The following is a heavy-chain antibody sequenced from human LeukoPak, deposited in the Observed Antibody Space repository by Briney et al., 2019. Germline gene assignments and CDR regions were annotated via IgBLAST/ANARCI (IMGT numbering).Heavy chain of an antibody. J-gene: IGHJ5*02. CDR3: ARRMGGGSYYWFDP. D-gene: IGHD1-26*01. CDR1: GGSISSYY. V-gene: IGHV4-34*01. Sequence: SETLSLTCTVSGGSISSYYWSWIRRPPGKGLEWIGEINHSGSTNYNPSLKSRVTISVDTSKNQFSLKLSSVTAADTAVYYCARRMGGGSYYWFDPWGQGTLVTVSS. CDR2: INHSGST.